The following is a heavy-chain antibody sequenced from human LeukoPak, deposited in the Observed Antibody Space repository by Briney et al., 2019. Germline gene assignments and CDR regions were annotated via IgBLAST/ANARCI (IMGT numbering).Heavy chain of an antibody. CDR2: TYYRSKWSR. D-gene: IGHD2-8*01. V-gene: IGHV6-1*01. J-gene: IGHJ3*02. Sequence: SQTLSLTCVISGDSISGNRAAWNWLRQSPSRGLEWLGRTYYRSKWSRDYGVSVKSRITINPDTSKNQFSLQLNSVTPEDTAIYYCARGFNEATPGAFDIWDQGTSVTVSS. CDR1: GDSISGNRAA. CDR3: ARGFNEATPGAFDI.